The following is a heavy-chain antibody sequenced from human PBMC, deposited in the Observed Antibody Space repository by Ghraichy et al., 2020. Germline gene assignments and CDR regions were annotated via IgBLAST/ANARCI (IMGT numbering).Heavy chain of an antibody. CDR1: GFTFSGYA. D-gene: IGHD3-16*01. CDR3: AKGLRTFDS. J-gene: IGHJ4*02. V-gene: IGHV3-23*01. CDR2: ISTSVDNT. Sequence: GGSLRLSCAASGFTFSGYAMTWVRQAPGKGLEWVSGISTSVDNTYYADSVKGRFTISRDNSQNTLYLQMNSLRAEDTAVYYCAKGLRTFDSWGQGTLVTVSS.